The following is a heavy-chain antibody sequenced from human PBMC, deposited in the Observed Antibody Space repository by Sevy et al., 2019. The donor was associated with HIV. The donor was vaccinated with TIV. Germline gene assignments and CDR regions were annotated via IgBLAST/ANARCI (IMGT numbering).Heavy chain of an antibody. Sequence: GGSLRLSCAASGFKFDDYAMYWVRQAPGKGLEWVSGISWNSASRGYAGSVKGRFTISRDNAKNSLYLQMSSLRAEDTAFYYCARDAAVRKTVSGLTAFDHWGRGTLVTVSS. D-gene: IGHD7-27*01. J-gene: IGHJ4*02. CDR2: ISWNSASR. CDR1: GFKFDDYA. V-gene: IGHV3-9*01. CDR3: ARDAAVRKTVSGLTAFDH.